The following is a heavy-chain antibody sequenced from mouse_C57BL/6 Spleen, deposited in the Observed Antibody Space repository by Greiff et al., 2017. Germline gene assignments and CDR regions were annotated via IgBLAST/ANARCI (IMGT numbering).Heavy chain of an antibody. CDR1: GFNIKNTY. D-gene: IGHD1-1*01. CDR3: AKAYYGSMRAMDY. V-gene: IGHV14-3*01. CDR2: IDPANGNT. Sequence: EVQLQQSVAELVRPGASVKLSCTASGFNIKNTYMHWVKQRPEQGLEWIGRIDPANGNTKYAPKVQGKATITADTYSNTAYLQLSSLTSEDTAIYYCAKAYYGSMRAMDYWGQGTSVTVSS. J-gene: IGHJ4*01.